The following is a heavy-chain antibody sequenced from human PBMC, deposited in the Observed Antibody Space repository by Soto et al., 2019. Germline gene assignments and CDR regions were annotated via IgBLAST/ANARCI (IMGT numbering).Heavy chain of an antibody. J-gene: IGHJ4*02. Sequence: ASVKVSCKASGYTFTSYGIGWVRHAPGQGLEWMGCISTYNGNTNYAQKLHGRVTMTTDTSTSTAHMEVRRLRSDDTAVYYGATLPYTSGLDHWGQGTQVTVSS. CDR1: GYTFTSYG. V-gene: IGHV1-18*01. CDR3: ATLPYTSGLDH. D-gene: IGHD3-22*01. CDR2: ISTYNGNT.